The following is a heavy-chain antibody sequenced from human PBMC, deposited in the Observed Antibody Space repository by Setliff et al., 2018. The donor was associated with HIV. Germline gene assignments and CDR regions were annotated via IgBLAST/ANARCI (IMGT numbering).Heavy chain of an antibody. Sequence: ASVKVSCKASGGTFNSFAISWVRQAPGQGLEWMGWISAYNGNTNYIEKLQGRVTMATDTSTRTAYMELRSLRSDDTAVYYCARVPLSGWLYFDYWGQGTLVTVSS. V-gene: IGHV1-18*01. CDR3: ARVPLSGWLYFDY. CDR2: ISAYNGNT. D-gene: IGHD6-19*01. J-gene: IGHJ4*02. CDR1: GGTFNSFA.